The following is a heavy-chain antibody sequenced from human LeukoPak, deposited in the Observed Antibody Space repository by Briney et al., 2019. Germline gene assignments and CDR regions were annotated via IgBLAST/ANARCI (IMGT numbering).Heavy chain of an antibody. CDR3: AREKRSAWLAQGGFDY. CDR1: GYTFTGYY. Sequence: ASVKVSCKASGYTFTGYYMHWVRQAPGQGLEWMGWINPNSGGTNYAQKFQGRVTMTRDTSISTAYMELSRLRSDDTAVYYCAREKRSAWLAQGGFDYWGQGTLVTVSS. CDR2: INPNSGGT. J-gene: IGHJ4*02. V-gene: IGHV1-2*02. D-gene: IGHD6-19*01.